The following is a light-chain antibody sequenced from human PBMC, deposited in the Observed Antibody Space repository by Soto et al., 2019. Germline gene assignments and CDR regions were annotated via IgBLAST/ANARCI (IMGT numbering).Light chain of an antibody. V-gene: IGKV3-15*01. CDR2: GAS. CDR1: QSVSSN. CDR3: QQYNNWPRT. Sequence: DIVFNQSSFTLSVSPGERATLSCRASQSVSSNLAWYQQKPGQAPRLLISGASXXAPGIPARFSGSGSGTEFTLTISSLQSEDFAVYYCQQYNNWPRTFGQGTKVDIK. J-gene: IGKJ1*01.